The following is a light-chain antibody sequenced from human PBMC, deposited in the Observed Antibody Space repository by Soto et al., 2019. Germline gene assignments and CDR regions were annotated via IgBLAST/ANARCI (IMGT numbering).Light chain of an antibody. J-gene: IGKJ1*01. V-gene: IGKV3D-20*02. Sequence: EIVLKQSPGTLSLSPGERATLSCRASQSVSSSYLAWYQQKPGHTPRLLIYSASIGATGTPARFSGSGSGTDFTLTISSLEPEDFAVYYCQQRSNWPWTFGQGTKVDIK. CDR3: QQRSNWPWT. CDR1: QSVSSSY. CDR2: SAS.